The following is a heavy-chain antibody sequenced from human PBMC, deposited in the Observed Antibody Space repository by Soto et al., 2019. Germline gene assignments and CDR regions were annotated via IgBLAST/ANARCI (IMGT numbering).Heavy chain of an antibody. CDR3: VTGYHSHY. V-gene: IGHV3-7*03. CDR1: GISTSSYW. Sequence: PGGSLRLSCAASGISTSSYWMGWVRQAPGRGLEWVASIKKDGTEKYYMDSLKGRLTISRDNALNSLYLQMNSLRAEDTAVYFCVTGYHSHYWGQGTMDTVSS. CDR2: IKKDGTEK. D-gene: IGHD5-18*01. J-gene: IGHJ4*02.